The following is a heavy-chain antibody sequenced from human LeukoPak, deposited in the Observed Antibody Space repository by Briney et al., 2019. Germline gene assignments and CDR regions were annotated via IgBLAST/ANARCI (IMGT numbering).Heavy chain of an antibody. D-gene: IGHD5-18*01. Sequence: GGSLRLSCAASGFTFGIYAMHWVRQAPGKGLEDVSAITTNGGNTYYADSVKGRFTISRDNSKDTLFLQMGSLRAEDMAVYYCAKPLTSYSSGFSDVFDVWGHGSMVTVSS. CDR3: AKPLTSYSSGFSDVFDV. V-gene: IGHV3-64*02. CDR2: ITTNGGNT. J-gene: IGHJ3*01. CDR1: GFTFGIYA.